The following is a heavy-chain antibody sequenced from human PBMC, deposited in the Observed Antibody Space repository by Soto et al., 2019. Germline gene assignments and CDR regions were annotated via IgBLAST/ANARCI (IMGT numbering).Heavy chain of an antibody. Sequence: ASVKVSCKASGYTFTSYGISWVRQAPGQGLEWMGWISAYNGNTNYAQKLQGRVTMTTDTSTSTAYMELRSLRSDDTAVYYCARRSGYYSKYYYYGMHVSGQGTTVTVSS. CDR1: GYTFTSYG. CDR2: ISAYNGNT. J-gene: IGHJ6*01. D-gene: IGHD3-22*01. V-gene: IGHV1-18*01. CDR3: ARRSGYYSKYYYYGMHV.